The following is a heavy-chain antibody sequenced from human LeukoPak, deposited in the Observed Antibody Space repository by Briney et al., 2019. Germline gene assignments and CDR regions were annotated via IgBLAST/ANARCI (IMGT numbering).Heavy chain of an antibody. CDR2: IYYNGGT. Sequence: PSETLSLTCTVSGGSISSGDYYWSWLRQPPGQGLEWIGYIYYNGGTYYTPSLRNRVIMSVDTSKNQFSLKVSSVIAADTAVYYCARVRGELVVDYWGQGTLVTVSS. CDR1: GGSISSGDYY. V-gene: IGHV4-30-4*01. CDR3: ARVRGELVVDY. D-gene: IGHD3-9*01. J-gene: IGHJ4*02.